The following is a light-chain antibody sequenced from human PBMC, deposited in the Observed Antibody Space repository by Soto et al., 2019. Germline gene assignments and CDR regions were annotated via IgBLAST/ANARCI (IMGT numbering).Light chain of an antibody. CDR1: QDIAGY. Sequence: DVQLTDSPSSLSSSVGERVTITCRASQDIAGYLAWYQHKPGRAPELLIHAASSLQSGVPSRFSGSGSGTDFTLTINSLQPEDFATYYCQQAYSFPITFGQGARLEIK. J-gene: IGKJ5*01. V-gene: IGKV1-12*01. CDR3: QQAYSFPIT. CDR2: AAS.